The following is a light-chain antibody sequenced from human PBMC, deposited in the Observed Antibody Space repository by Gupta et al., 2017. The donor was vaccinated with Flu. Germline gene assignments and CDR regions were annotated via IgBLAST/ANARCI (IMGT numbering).Light chain of an antibody. Sequence: SLGERATINCKSSQSCRDDSTKKDYLSWYQQKPGQPPKLLISWATTRESGLPDRFSDRGSGTDFTLTIASLQAEDVAVYYCQQYDDVPFSFGGGTKVEIK. CDR3: QQYDDVPFS. V-gene: IGKV4-1*01. CDR2: WAT. J-gene: IGKJ4*01. CDR1: QSCRDDSTKKDY.